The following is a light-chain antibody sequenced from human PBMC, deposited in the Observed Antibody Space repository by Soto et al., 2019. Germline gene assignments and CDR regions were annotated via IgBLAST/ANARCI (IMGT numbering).Light chain of an antibody. V-gene: IGKV2-28*01. CDR2: LGS. CDR1: QSLLHSNGYIY. CDR3: MQALLTRT. Sequence: DIVMTQSPLSLPVTPGEPASISCRSSQSLLHSNGYIYLDWYLQKPGQSPQLLIYLGSNRAAGVPDRFSGSGSGTDFTLKISRVEAEDVGVYYCMQALLTRTFGQGTKVEIK. J-gene: IGKJ1*01.